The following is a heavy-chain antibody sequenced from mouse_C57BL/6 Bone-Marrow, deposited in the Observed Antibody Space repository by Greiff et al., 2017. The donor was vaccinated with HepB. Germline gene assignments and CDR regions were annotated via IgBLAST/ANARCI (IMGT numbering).Heavy chain of an antibody. D-gene: IGHD1-1*01. CDR1: GYTFTSYW. CDR2: IDPSDSYT. Sequence: QVQLQQPGAELVMPGASVKLSCKASGYTFTSYWMHWVKQRPGQGLEWIGEIDPSDSYTNYNQKFKGKSTLTVDKSSRTAYMQLRSLTSEDSAVYYCAREGPYYYGSSPGWFAYWGQGTLVTVSA. CDR3: AREGPYYYGSSPGWFAY. V-gene: IGHV1-69*01. J-gene: IGHJ3*01.